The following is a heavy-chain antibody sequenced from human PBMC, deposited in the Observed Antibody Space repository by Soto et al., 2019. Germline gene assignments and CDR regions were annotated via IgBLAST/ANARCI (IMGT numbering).Heavy chain of an antibody. D-gene: IGHD2-15*01. CDR2: ISSSSSYI. V-gene: IGHV3-21*01. CDR3: AGYCSGGSCYSSVYYYYGMDV. CDR1: GFTFSSYS. Sequence: SLRLSCAASGFTFSSYSMNWVRQAPGKGLGWVSSISSSSSYIYYADSVKGRFTISRDNAKNSLYLQMNSLRAEDTAVYYCAGYCSGGSCYSSVYYYYGMDVWGQGTTVTVSS. J-gene: IGHJ6*02.